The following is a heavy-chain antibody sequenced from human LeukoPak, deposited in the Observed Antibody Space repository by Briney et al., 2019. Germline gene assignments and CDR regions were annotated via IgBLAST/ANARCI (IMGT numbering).Heavy chain of an antibody. V-gene: IGHV4-34*01. CDR2: IDHSGST. J-gene: IGHJ4*02. D-gene: IGHD1-14*01. CDR3: ARHGTISSESYFDY. CDR1: GGSFSDYY. Sequence: SETLSLTCAVYGGSFSDYYWSYIRQPPGKGLEWIGEIDHSGSTNYNPSLKSRVTISVDTSKNQFSLRLSSVTAADTAVYYCARHGTISSESYFDYWGQGALVTVSS.